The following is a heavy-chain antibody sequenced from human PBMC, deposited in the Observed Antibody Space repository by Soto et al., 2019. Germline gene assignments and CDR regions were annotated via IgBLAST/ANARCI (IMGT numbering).Heavy chain of an antibody. J-gene: IGHJ6*02. V-gene: IGHV3-30-3*01. Sequence: GGSLRLSCAASGFTFSSYAMHWVRQAPGKGLEWVAVISYDGSNKYYADSVKGRFTISRDNSKNTLYLQMNSLRAEDTAVYYCARAITIFGVVILLAYYYYYGMDVWGQGTTVTVSS. CDR3: ARAITIFGVVILLAYYYYYGMDV. CDR1: GFTFSSYA. D-gene: IGHD3-3*01. CDR2: ISYDGSNK.